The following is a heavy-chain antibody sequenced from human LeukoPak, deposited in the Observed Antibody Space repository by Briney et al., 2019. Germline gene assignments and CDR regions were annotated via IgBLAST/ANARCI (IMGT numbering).Heavy chain of an antibody. D-gene: IGHD3-9*01. CDR2: IYYSGST. J-gene: IGHJ5*02. V-gene: IGHV4-39*07. CDR1: GGSISSRSYY. CDR3: AREADYDILTGYRNWFDP. Sequence: PSETLSLTCTVSGGSISSRSYYWGWIRQPPGKGLEWIGSIYYSGSTYYNPSLKSRVTISVDTSKNQFSLKLSSVTAADTAVYYCAREADYDILTGYRNWFDPWGQGTLVTVSS.